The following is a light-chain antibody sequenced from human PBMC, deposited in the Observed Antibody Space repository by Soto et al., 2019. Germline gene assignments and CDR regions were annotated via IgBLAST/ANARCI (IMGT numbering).Light chain of an antibody. CDR2: GAS. CDR1: QSVNSF. Sequence: EIVLTQSPGTLSLSPGERATLSCRASQSVNSFLAWFQQKPGQAPRLLIYGASNRATGIPDRFSGSGSETEFTLTITRLEPEDFALYYCHRYVGSPWTFGQGTKVENK. CDR3: HRYVGSPWT. V-gene: IGKV3-20*01. J-gene: IGKJ1*01.